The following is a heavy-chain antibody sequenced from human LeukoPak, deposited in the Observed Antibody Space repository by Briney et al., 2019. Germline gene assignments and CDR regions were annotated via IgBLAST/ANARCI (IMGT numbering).Heavy chain of an antibody. D-gene: IGHD3-3*01. CDR3: AREVWSGVYYYYGMDV. J-gene: IGHJ6*02. CDR1: GGSFSGYY. CDR2: INHSGST. V-gene: IGHV4-34*01. Sequence: SETLSLTCAVYGGSFSGYYWSRIRQPPGKGLEWIGEINHSGSTNYNPSLKSRVTISADTSKNQFSLKLSPVTAADTAVYYCAREVWSGVYYYYGMDVWGQGTTVTVSS.